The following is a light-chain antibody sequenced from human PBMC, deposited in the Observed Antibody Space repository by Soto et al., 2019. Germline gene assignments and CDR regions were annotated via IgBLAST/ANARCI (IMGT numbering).Light chain of an antibody. CDR1: QSVSSSY. CDR3: QQYGSSPLLT. Sequence: EIVLTQSPGTLSLATGERATLSCRASQSVSSSYLAWYQQKPGQAPRLLIYGASSRATGIPDRFSGSGSGTDFTLTISRLEPVDFAVYYCQQYGSSPLLTFGGGTKVEIK. CDR2: GAS. V-gene: IGKV3-20*01. J-gene: IGKJ4*01.